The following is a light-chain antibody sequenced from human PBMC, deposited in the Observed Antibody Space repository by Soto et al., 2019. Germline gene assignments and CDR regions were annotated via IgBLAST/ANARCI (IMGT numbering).Light chain of an antibody. V-gene: IGKV1-5*01. CDR3: QQYNSYRYT. Sequence: DFQMTQSPPTLSASVGDSVTITCRASQSINNWLAWYQQKPGKAPKVLIYDASNLESGVPSRFSGSGSGTEFTLTISSLQPDDFATYYCQQYNSYRYTFGQGTKLEIQ. CDR2: DAS. CDR1: QSINNW. J-gene: IGKJ2*01.